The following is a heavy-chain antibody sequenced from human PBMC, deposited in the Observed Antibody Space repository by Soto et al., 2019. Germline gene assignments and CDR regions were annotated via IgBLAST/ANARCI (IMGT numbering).Heavy chain of an antibody. Sequence: EVHLLESGGGLVQPGESLRLSCAASGFTFSSYAMTWVRRPPGKGLEWVSTFTGGGGTYYADSVRGRFTISRDNSKNTLYLQMNTLRAEDTALYYCAKAGTSNGWFHDYWGQGTLVTVSS. J-gene: IGHJ4*02. CDR3: AKAGTSNGWFHDY. V-gene: IGHV3-23*01. CDR2: FTGGGGT. CDR1: GFTFSSYA. D-gene: IGHD6-19*01.